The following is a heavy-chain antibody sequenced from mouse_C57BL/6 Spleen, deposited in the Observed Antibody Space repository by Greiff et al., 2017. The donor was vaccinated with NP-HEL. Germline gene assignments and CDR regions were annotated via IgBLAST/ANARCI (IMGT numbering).Heavy chain of an antibody. CDR3: ARDYYGSSYDWYFDV. V-gene: IGHV1-81*01. Sequence: VQLQQSGAELARPGASVKLSCKASGYTFTSYGISWVKQRTGQGLEWIGEIYPRSGNTYYNEKFKGKATLTADKSSSTAYMELRSLTSEDSAVYCCARDYYGSSYDWYFDVWGTGTTVTVSS. D-gene: IGHD1-1*01. CDR2: IYPRSGNT. CDR1: GYTFTSYG. J-gene: IGHJ1*03.